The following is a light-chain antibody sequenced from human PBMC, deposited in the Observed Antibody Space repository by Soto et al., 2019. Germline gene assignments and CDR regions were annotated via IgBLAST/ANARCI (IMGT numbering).Light chain of an antibody. Sequence: DLQMTQSPSSLSASVGDRVTITWRASQGSNNRIAWYQQKPCKVPKILIYAASTLQSRVPSRFSGSGSGIDCSLNLSTLQTADVATYYCQIYNSAPPHGTFGCGTKGEIK. V-gene: IGKV1-27*01. J-gene: IGKJ4*01. CDR3: QIYNSAPPHGT. CDR1: QGSNNR. CDR2: AAS.